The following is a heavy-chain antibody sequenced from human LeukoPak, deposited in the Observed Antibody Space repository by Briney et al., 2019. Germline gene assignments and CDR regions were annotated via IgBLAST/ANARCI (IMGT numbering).Heavy chain of an antibody. D-gene: IGHD3-10*01. CDR2: IYYSGST. CDR1: GGSISSSSYY. CDR3: ALSVRGETVDY. J-gene: IGHJ4*02. Sequence: SETLSLTCTVSGGSISSSSYYWGWIRQPPGKGLEWIGSIYYSGSTYYNPSLKSRVTISVDTSKNQFSLKLSSVTAADTAVYYCALSVRGETVDYWGQGTLVTVSS. V-gene: IGHV4-39*01.